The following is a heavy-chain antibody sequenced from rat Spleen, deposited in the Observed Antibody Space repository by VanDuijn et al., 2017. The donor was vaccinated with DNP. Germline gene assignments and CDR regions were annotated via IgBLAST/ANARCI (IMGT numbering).Heavy chain of an antibody. D-gene: IGHD1-11*01. V-gene: IGHV5S14*01. CDR1: GFIFSDYG. J-gene: IGHJ2*01. CDR3: ARGSYGGYSDYFDY. CDR2: ISTSGGNT. Sequence: EVQLVESGGGLVQPGRSLKLSCAASGFIFSDYGMAWVRQTPTKGLEWVASISTSGGNTHYRDSVKGRFTISRDNAKNTQYLQMDSLRSEDTATYYCARGSYGGYSDYFDYWGQGVMVTVSS.